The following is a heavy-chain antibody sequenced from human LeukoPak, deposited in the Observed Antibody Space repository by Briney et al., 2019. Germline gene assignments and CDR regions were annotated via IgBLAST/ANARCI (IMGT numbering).Heavy chain of an antibody. CDR3: TTDRSIVVVTATNPEADFDY. CDR1: GFTFSNYW. D-gene: IGHD2-21*02. V-gene: IGHV3-15*01. Sequence: GGSLRLSCAASGFTFSNYWMSWVRQAPGKGLEWVGRIKSKTDGGTTDYAAPVKGRFTISRDDSKNTLYLQMNSLKTEDTAVYYCTTDRSIVVVTATNPEADFDYWGQGTLATVSS. CDR2: IKSKTDGGTT. J-gene: IGHJ4*02.